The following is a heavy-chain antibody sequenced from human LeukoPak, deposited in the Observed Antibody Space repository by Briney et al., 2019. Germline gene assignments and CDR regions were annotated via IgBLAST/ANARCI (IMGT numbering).Heavy chain of an antibody. CDR3: AKEREGTYYFDY. J-gene: IGHJ4*02. Sequence: SVKVSCKASGYTFISYLIHWVRQAPGQGLEWMGRVNPNDGSTIYAQRFQGRVTMTRDTSTNTVYLDLTSLRSDDTAVYYCAKEREGTYYFDYWSQGTLVTVSS. CDR1: GYTFISYL. V-gene: IGHV1-46*01. D-gene: IGHD1-26*01. CDR2: VNPNDGST.